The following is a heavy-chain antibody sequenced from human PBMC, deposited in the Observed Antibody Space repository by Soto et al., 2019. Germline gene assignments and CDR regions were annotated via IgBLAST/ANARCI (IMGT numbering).Heavy chain of an antibody. V-gene: IGHV2-5*01. D-gene: IGHD2-21*02. J-gene: IGHJ4*02. CDR1: EFSLTTYGVG. CDR3: VHTGYSDDSSDY. Sequence: GQTLGTGTPPLTLTGPFSEFSLTTYGVGVGWIRQPPGKALEWLARIFWNDDERYSPSLKSRLTITKDTSKNQVVFTMTNTDPVDTATYCGVHTGYSDDSSDYWGRGTLVTFSS. CDR2: IFWNDDE.